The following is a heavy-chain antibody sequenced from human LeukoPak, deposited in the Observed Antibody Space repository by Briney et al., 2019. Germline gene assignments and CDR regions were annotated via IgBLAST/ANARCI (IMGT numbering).Heavy chain of an antibody. V-gene: IGHV4-34*01. CDR2: INHSGST. CDR3: AIRITMVRAFDY. D-gene: IGHD3-10*01. J-gene: IGHJ4*02. Sequence: SETLSLTCAVCGGSFSGYYWSWIRQPPGKGLEWIGEINHSGSTNYNPSLKSRVTISVDTSKNQFSLKLSSVTAADTAVYYCAIRITMVRAFDYWGQGTLVTVSS. CDR1: GGSFSGYY.